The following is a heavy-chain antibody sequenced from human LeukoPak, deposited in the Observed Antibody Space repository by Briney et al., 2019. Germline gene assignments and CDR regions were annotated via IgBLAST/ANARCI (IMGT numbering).Heavy chain of an antibody. V-gene: IGHV3-13*01. CDR1: GFTFSSYD. J-gene: IGHJ6*02. Sequence: GGSLRLSCAASGFTFSSYDMHWVRQATGKGLEWVSAIGTAGDTYYPGSVKGRFTISRENAKNSLYLQMNSLRAGDTAVYYCARGLRYFDWSPGYGMDVWGQGTTVTVSS. CDR3: ARGLRYFDWSPGYGMDV. D-gene: IGHD3-9*01. CDR2: IGTAGDT.